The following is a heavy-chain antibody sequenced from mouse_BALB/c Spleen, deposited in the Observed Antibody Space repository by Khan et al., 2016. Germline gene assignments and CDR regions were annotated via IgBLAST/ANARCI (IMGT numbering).Heavy chain of an antibody. CDR1: GISITTGNYR. D-gene: IGHD2-2*01. V-gene: IGHV3-5*02. CDR2: IYYSGSI. CDR3: ARVHYVYAFDY. J-gene: IGHJ2*01. Sequence: VQLKESGPGLVKPSQTVSLTCTITGISITTGNYRWSWIRHFPGNKLEWIGYIYYSGSITYNPSLTSRTTITRDTSKNQFFLEMNSLTAEDTATYYCARVHYVYAFDYWGQGTTLTVSS.